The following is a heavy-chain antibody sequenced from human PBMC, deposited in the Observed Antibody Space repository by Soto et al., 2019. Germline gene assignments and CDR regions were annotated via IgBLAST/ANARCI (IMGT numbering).Heavy chain of an antibody. D-gene: IGHD3-10*01. Sequence: EVQLLESGGGLVQPGQSLRLSCVASGFTFTTFGMIWVRQAPGKGLEWVSGISSNGGSTYYADSVEGRFTISRDNSKNTLYLQLNSLRVEDTALFYCAKLQRGDGFTVDFWGRGTLVTVSS. CDR3: AKLQRGDGFTVDF. CDR2: ISSNGGST. CDR1: GFTFTTFG. J-gene: IGHJ4*02. V-gene: IGHV3-23*01.